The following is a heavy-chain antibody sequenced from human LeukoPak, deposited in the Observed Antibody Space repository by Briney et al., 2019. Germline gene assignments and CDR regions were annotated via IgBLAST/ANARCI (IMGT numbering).Heavy chain of an antibody. J-gene: IGHJ5*02. CDR1: GGSISSGGYC. CDR3: ARVRADFDWSERRPNWFDP. V-gene: IGHV4-30-2*01. CDR2: IYHSGST. Sequence: PSETLSLTCTVSGGSISSGGYCWSWIRQPPGEGLEWIGYIYHSGSTYYNPSLKSRVTISVDRSKNQFSLKLSSVTAADTAVYYCARVRADFDWSERRPNWFDPWGQGTLVTVSS. D-gene: IGHD3-9*01.